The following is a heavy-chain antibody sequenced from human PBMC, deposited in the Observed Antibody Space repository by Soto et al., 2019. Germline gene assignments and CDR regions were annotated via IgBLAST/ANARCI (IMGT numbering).Heavy chain of an antibody. J-gene: IGHJ3*02. CDR3: ARGDSTTHGDAFDI. Sequence: QVQLQEWGPGLVKPSETLSLTCSVSGGSISFYYWNWIRQSPGKGVEWIGYSYSSGSTNYNPSLKSRVTISVDTSKNQFSLQLSSVTAADTDVYYCARGDSTTHGDAFDIWGQGRMVTVSS. V-gene: IGHV4-59*01. CDR2: SYSSGST. CDR1: GGSISFYY. D-gene: IGHD6-13*01.